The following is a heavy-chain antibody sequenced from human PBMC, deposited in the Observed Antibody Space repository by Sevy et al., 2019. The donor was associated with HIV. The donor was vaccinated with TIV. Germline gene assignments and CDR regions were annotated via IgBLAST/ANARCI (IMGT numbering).Heavy chain of an antibody. CDR3: ARDHCTDGACFRSGYFDY. CDR2: ISFDGRNK. J-gene: IGHJ4*02. D-gene: IGHD2-8*01. Sequence: GGSLRLSCAASGFTFADHAFHWVRQAPGKGLEWVAIISFDGRNKRLAGSVKGRFTISRDDSKNTVCLQMTSLRPEDTAVYYCARDHCTDGACFRSGYFDYWGQGTLVTVSS. CDR1: GFTFADHA. V-gene: IGHV3-30*04.